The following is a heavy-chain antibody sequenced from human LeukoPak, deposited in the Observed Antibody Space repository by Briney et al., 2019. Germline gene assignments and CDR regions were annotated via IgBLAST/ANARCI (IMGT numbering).Heavy chain of an antibody. CDR3: ARVMSSSGWIQYYYYYYMDV. D-gene: IGHD6-19*01. J-gene: IGHJ6*03. Sequence: SETLSLTCTVSGYSISSGYYWSWIRQPPGKGLEWIGYIYYSGSTNYNPSLKSRVTISVDTSKNQFSLKLSSVTAADTAVYYCARVMSSSGWIQYYYYYYMDVWGKGTTVTVSS. V-gene: IGHV4-61*01. CDR1: GYSISSGYY. CDR2: IYYSGST.